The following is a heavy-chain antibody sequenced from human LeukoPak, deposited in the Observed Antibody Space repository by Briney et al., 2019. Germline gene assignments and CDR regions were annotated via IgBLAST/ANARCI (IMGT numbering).Heavy chain of an antibody. CDR1: GFTFTNYG. Sequence: GKSLRLSCVASGFTFTNYGMHWVRQAPGKGLEWVAAILYDGSKKYYADSVKGRFSIYRDNSNYTLYLQMNSLRAEDTAVYYCANFEGSSQAFHIWGQGTLVTVSS. D-gene: IGHD6-13*01. CDR2: ILYDGSKK. CDR3: ANFEGSSQAFHI. J-gene: IGHJ3*02. V-gene: IGHV3-30*18.